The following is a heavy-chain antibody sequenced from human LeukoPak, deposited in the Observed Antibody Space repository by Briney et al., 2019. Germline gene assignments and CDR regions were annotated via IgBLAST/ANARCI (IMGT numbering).Heavy chain of an antibody. Sequence: ASETLSLTCTVSGGSISSGDYDWNWIRQHPEKSLEWIGYIFYSGSAYYNPSLKSRVTISVDTSKNQFSLKLSSVTAADTAVYYCARGSTLIRGFDYWGQGTLVTVSS. CDR2: IFYSGSA. J-gene: IGHJ4*02. CDR1: GGSISSGDYD. D-gene: IGHD3-10*01. CDR3: ARGSTLIRGFDY. V-gene: IGHV4-31*03.